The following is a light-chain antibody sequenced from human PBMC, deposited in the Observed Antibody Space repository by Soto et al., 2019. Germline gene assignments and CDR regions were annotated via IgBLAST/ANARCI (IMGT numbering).Light chain of an antibody. CDR2: KAS. CDR1: QSISSW. Sequence: DIQMAQSPSTLSASVGDRVTITCRASQSISSWLAWYQQKPGKAPKLMIYKASSLESGVPSRFSGSGSETEFTLTISSLQPDDCATYYCQQYNSYPITFGQGTRLEIK. J-gene: IGKJ5*01. CDR3: QQYNSYPIT. V-gene: IGKV1-5*03.